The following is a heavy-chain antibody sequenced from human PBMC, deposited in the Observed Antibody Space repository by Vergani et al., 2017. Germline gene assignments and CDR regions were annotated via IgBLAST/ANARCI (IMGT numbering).Heavy chain of an antibody. CDR1: GGSFSGYY. D-gene: IGHD3-3*01. CDR3: ARVRRITIFGVVMTPFDY. J-gene: IGHJ4*02. CDR2: INQSGST. Sequence: QLQLQESGSGLLKPSETLSLICAVYGGSFSGYYWSWIRQPPGKGLEWIGEINQSGSTKNNPSLKGRVTISVDTSKNQFSLKLSSVTAADTAVYYCARVRRITIFGVVMTPFDYWGQGTLVTVSS. V-gene: IGHV4-34*01.